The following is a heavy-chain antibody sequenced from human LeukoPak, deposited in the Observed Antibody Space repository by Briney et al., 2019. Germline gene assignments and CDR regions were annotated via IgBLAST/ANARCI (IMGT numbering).Heavy chain of an antibody. D-gene: IGHD7-27*01. Sequence: QAGGSLRLSCAASGFTFSNYGMSWVRQAPGKGLEWVANINPDGSEKYYVDSVKGRFTISRDNAKNSLSLQMNSLRAEDTAVYYCARDLNWETYWGQGTLVTVSS. CDR1: GFTFSNYG. J-gene: IGHJ4*02. V-gene: IGHV3-7*01. CDR2: INPDGSEK. CDR3: ARDLNWETY.